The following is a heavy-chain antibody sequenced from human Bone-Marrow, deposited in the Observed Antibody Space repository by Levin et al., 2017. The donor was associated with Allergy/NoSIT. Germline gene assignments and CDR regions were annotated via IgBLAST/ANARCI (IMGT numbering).Heavy chain of an antibody. V-gene: IGHV4-34*01. CDR3: ATLGPRMREPTYYFDY. J-gene: IGHJ4*02. Sequence: SETLSLTCAVYGGSFSGYYWSWIRQPPGKGLEWIGEINHSGSTNYNPSLKSRVTISVDTSKNQFSLKLSSVTAADTAVYYCATLGPRMREPTYYFDYWGQGTLVTVSS. CDR1: GGSFSGYY. D-gene: IGHD1-14*01. CDR2: INHSGST.